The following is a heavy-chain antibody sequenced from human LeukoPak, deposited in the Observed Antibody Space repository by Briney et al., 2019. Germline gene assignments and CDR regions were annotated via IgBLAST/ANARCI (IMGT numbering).Heavy chain of an antibody. V-gene: IGHV3-48*04. CDR3: ARGRIVAGVRY. D-gene: IGHD3-22*01. Sequence: GGSLRLSCAASGFTFSSYGMNWVRQAPGKGLEWVSYISSSRSIIYYADSVKGRFTISRDNTKNSLYLQMNSLRAEDTAVYYCARGRIVAGVRYWGQGTLVTVSS. CDR1: GFTFSSYG. J-gene: IGHJ4*02. CDR2: ISSSRSII.